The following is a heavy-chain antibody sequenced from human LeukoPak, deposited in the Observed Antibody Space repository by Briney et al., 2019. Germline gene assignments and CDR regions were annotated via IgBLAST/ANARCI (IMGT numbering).Heavy chain of an antibody. V-gene: IGHV3-23*01. CDR1: GFAFSSYG. D-gene: IGHD3-10*01. J-gene: IGHJ4*02. CDR3: AKGFSPDSGIIGY. CDR2: ISGSGGST. Sequence: GGSLRLSCAASGFAFSSYGMSWVRQAPGKGLEWVSAISGSGGSTYYADSVKGRFTISRDNSKNTLYLQMNSLRAEDTAVYYCAKGFSPDSGIIGYWGQGTLVTVSS.